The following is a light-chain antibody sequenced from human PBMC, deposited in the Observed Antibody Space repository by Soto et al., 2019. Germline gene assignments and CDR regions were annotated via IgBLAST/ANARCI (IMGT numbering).Light chain of an antibody. CDR3: QSYDTSLSASV. CDR1: RSNIGAGYA. J-gene: IGLJ2*01. V-gene: IGLV1-40*01. CDR2: DNT. Sequence: QSVLTQPPSVSGAPGQRVTISCTGSRSNIGAGYAVHWYQQLPGTAPKLLIYDNTNRPSGVPDRFSASESGTSASQAITGLQSEDEADYYCQSYDTSLSASVFGGGTKLTVL.